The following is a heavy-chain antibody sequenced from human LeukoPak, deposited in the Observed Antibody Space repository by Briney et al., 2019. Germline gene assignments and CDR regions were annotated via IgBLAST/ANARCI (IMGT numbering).Heavy chain of an antibody. CDR1: GGSFSGYY. D-gene: IGHD3-9*01. CDR3: ARYSRLRYFDWLLPHDAFDI. V-gene: IGHV4-34*01. Sequence: PSETLSLTCAVYGGSFSGYYWSWIRQPPGKGLEWIGEINHSGSTNYNPSLKSRVTISVDTSKNQFSLKLSSVTAADTAVYYCARYSRLRYFDWLLPHDAFDIWGQGTMVTVSS. J-gene: IGHJ3*02. CDR2: INHSGST.